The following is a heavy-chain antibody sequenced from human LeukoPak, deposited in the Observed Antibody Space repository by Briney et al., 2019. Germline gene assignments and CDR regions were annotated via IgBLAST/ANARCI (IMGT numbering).Heavy chain of an antibody. CDR1: GFTFSSFY. CDR3: AKGRGFSAYA. J-gene: IGHJ4*02. Sequence: TGGSLRLSCAASGFTFSSFYMHWVRQPTGQGLEWVSYISSSSSYIYYADSVKGRFTISRDNSKNTLYLQMNSLRVDDTAVYFCAKGRGFSAYAWGQGTLVTVSS. V-gene: IGHV3-21*04. D-gene: IGHD5-12*01. CDR2: ISSSSSYI.